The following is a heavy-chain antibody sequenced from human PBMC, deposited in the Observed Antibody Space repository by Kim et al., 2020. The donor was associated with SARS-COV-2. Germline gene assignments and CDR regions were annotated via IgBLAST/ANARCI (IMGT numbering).Heavy chain of an antibody. J-gene: IGHJ6*02. V-gene: IGHV1-69*01. CDR3: ARVNTYYYYGMDV. Sequence: AQKFEGRVTITADESTSTAYMELSSLRSEDTAVYYCARVNTYYYYGMDVWGQGTTVTVSS.